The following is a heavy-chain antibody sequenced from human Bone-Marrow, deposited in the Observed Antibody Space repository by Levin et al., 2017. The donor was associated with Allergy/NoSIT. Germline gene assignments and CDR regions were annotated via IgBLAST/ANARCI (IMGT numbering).Heavy chain of an antibody. CDR2: LFYSGTT. V-gene: IGHV4-31*03. J-gene: IGHJ4*02. D-gene: IGHD6-19*01. Sequence: LRLSCTVSGGSISSHSYYWSWLRHHPETGLEWIGYLFYSGTTYYNPSLKSRLTMSVDTSKNQFSLKLNSVTAADTAFYYCASLQWLDGNYYFDYWGQGILVTVSS. CDR1: GGSISSHSYY. CDR3: ASLQWLDGNYYFDY.